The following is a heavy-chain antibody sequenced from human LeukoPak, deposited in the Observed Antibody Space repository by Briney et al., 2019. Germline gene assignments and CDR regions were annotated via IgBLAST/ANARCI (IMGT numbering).Heavy chain of an antibody. CDR2: ITRSSDYI. D-gene: IGHD6-13*01. CDR3: ARAHSSSWYDYYYYIDV. J-gene: IGHJ6*03. CDR1: GFTFRSYS. V-gene: IGHV3-21*01. Sequence: GGSLRLSRAASGFTFRSYSMNWVRQAPGKGLEWVSCITRSSDYINYADSVKGRFTISRDNAKNSLYLQMNSLRAEDTAVYYCARAHSSSWYDYYYYIDVWGKGTTVTVSS.